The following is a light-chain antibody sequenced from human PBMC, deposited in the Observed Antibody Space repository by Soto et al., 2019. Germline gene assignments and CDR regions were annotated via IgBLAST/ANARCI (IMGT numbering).Light chain of an antibody. Sequence: QSALTQPASVSGSPGQSITISCTGTSSDVGYYNYVSWYQQHPGKAPKLMIYEVSDRPSGVSNRFSGSKSGNTASLTISGLQAEDEADYYCCSHTGTSDYVFGTGTKLTVL. CDR2: EVS. CDR3: CSHTGTSDYV. V-gene: IGLV2-14*01. J-gene: IGLJ1*01. CDR1: SSDVGYYNY.